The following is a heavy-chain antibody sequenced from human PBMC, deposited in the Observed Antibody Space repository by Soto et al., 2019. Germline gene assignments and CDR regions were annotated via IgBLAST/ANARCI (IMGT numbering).Heavy chain of an antibody. CDR3: ARDGGAVDQEYFQH. D-gene: IGHD6-19*01. CDR1: GFTFSSYA. CDR2: ISYDGSNK. J-gene: IGHJ1*01. Sequence: QVQLVESGGGVVQPGRSLRLSCAASGFTFSSYAMHWVRQAPGKGLEWVAVISYDGSNKYYADSVKGRFTISRDNSKNTLYLQMNSLRAEDTAVYYCARDGGAVDQEYFQHWGQGTLVTVSS. V-gene: IGHV3-30-3*01.